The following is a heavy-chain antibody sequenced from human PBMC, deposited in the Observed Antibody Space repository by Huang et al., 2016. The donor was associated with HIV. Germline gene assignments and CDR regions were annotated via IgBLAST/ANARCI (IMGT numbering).Heavy chain of an antibody. CDR3: AHTYTYDRAFDI. CDR2: IYWNGDK. D-gene: IGHD3-16*01. CDR1: GFSLSSSDVG. V-gene: IGHV2-5*01. J-gene: IGHJ3*02. Sequence: QITLKESGPTLVKPTQTLTLTCTFSGFSLSSSDVGVGWIRQPPGKALEWLALIYWNGDKRYSPYLKSRLTITKDTSTNQVVLTMANMDPVDTATYFCAHTYTYDRAFDIWGQGTMVTVSS.